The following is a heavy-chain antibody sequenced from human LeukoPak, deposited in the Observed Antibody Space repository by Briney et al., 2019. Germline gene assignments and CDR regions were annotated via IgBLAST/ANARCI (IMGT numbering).Heavy chain of an antibody. CDR3: ARVNYDTLTGYYPEGVDY. D-gene: IGHD3-9*01. CDR2: INHSGST. CDR1: GGSFSGYY. V-gene: IGHV4-34*01. Sequence: PSETLSLTCAVYGGSFSGYYWSWIRQPPGKGLEWIGEINHSGSTNYNPSLKSRVTISVDTSKNQFSLKLSSVTAADTAVYYCARVNYDTLTGYYPEGVDYWGPGTLVTVSS. J-gene: IGHJ4*02.